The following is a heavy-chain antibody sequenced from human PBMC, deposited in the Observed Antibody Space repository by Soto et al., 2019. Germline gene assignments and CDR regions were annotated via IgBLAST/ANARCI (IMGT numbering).Heavy chain of an antibody. D-gene: IGHD3-10*01. CDR2: INSDGSST. V-gene: IGHV3-74*01. CDR1: GFTFSSYW. CDR3: ARGGRFGESIDY. J-gene: IGHJ4*02. Sequence: EVQLVESGGGLVQPGGSLRLSCAASGFTFSSYWMHWVRQAPGKGLVWVSRINSDGSSTSYADSVKGRFTISRDNANKTLYLQMNSLRAEDTAVYYGARGGRFGESIDYWGQGTLVTVSS.